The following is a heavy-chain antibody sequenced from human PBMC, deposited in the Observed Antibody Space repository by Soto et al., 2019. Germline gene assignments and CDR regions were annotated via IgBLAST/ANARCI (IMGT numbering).Heavy chain of an antibody. V-gene: IGHV4-59*01. CDR3: ARALITMVRGVIITDAFDI. D-gene: IGHD3-10*01. J-gene: IGHJ3*02. Sequence: SETLSLTCTVSGGSISSYYWSWIRQPPGKGLEWIGYIYYSGSTNYNPSLKSRVTISVDTSKNQFSLKLSSVTAADTAVYYCARALITMVRGVIITDAFDIWGQGTMVTVSS. CDR2: IYYSGST. CDR1: GGSISSYY.